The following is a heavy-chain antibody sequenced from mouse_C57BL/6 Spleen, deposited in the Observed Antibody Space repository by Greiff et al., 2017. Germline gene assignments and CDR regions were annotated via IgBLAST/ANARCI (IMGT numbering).Heavy chain of an antibody. CDR3: ARDDGYYVSDD. CDR2: IYPGSGST. Sequence: VQLQQPGAELVKPGASVKMSCKASGYTFNSYWITWVKQRPGQGLEWIGDIYPGSGSTNYNEKFKSKATLTVDTSSSTAYMQLSSLTSEDSAVYYCARDDGYYVSDDGGQGTTLTVSS. CDR1: GYTFNSYW. V-gene: IGHV1-55*01. D-gene: IGHD2-3*01. J-gene: IGHJ2*01.